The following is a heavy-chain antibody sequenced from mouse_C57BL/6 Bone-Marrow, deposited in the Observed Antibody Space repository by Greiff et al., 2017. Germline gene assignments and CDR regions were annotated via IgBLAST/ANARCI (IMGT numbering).Heavy chain of an antibody. V-gene: IGHV7-1*01. CDR2: SRNKANDYTT. D-gene: IGHD2-13*01. CDR3: ARDADEGLLSRYFDV. J-gene: IGHJ1*03. Sequence: EVKLMESGGGLVQSGRSLRLSCATSGFTFSDFYMEWVRQAPGKGLEWIAASRNKANDYTTEYSASVKGRFIVSRDTSQSILYLQMNALRAEDTAIYYCARDADEGLLSRYFDVCGTGTTVTVSS. CDR1: GFTFSDFY.